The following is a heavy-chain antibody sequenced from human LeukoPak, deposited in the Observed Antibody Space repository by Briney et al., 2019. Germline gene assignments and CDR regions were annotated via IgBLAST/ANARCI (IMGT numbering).Heavy chain of an antibody. CDR1: GHSISSGYY. J-gene: IGHJ6*03. CDR3: AREGRGYYGSGSNYMDV. D-gene: IGHD3-10*01. V-gene: IGHV4-38-2*02. CDR2: IYHSGST. Sequence: SETLSLTCTVSGHSISSGYYWGWIRQPPGKGLEWIGSIYHSGSTYYNPSLKSRVTISVDTSKNQFSLKLSSVTAADTAVYYCAREGRGYYGSGSNYMDVWGKGTTVTVSS.